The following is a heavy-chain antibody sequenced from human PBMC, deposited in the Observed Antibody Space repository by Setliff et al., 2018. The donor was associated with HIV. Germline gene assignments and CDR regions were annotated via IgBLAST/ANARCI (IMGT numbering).Heavy chain of an antibody. D-gene: IGHD2-2*01. CDR3: ARASDPSHRMPPTNYYYYMDV. CDR2: FYPGDFDT. V-gene: IGHV5-51*01. CDR1: GYSFTNFW. Sequence: PGESLKISCKGYGYSFTNFWIGWVRQMPGKGLEWMGIFYPGDFDTRYSPSFEGQVTMSGDKSTSTAYLQWSSLKAADTAMYYCARASDPSHRMPPTNYYYYMDVWGKGTTVTVSS. J-gene: IGHJ6*03.